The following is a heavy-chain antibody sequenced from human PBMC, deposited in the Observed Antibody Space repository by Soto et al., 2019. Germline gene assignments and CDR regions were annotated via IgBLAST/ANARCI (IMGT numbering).Heavy chain of an antibody. CDR3: ARVRAAAGRLGVFDP. Sequence: GGSLRLSCAASGFTFSSYSMNWVRQAPGKGLEWVSSISSSSSYIYYADSVKGRFTISRDNAKNSLYLQMNSLRAEDTAVYYCARVRAAAGRLGVFDPWGQGTLVTVSS. CDR1: GFTFSSYS. CDR2: ISSSSSYI. D-gene: IGHD6-13*01. J-gene: IGHJ5*02. V-gene: IGHV3-21*01.